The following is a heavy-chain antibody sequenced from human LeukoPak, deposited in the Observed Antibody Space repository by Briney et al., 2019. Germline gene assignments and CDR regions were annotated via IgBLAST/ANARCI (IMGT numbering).Heavy chain of an antibody. CDR1: GFTFSDYY. CDR3: ARDAKGDYYGSGSYLHPDY. Sequence: GGSLRLSCAASGFTFSDYYMSWIRQAPGKGLEWVSYISSSSSYTNYADSVKGRFTISRDNAKNSLYLQMNSLRAEDTAVYNCARDAKGDYYGSGSYLHPDYWGQGTLVTVSS. D-gene: IGHD3-10*01. CDR2: ISSSSSYT. J-gene: IGHJ4*02. V-gene: IGHV3-11*06.